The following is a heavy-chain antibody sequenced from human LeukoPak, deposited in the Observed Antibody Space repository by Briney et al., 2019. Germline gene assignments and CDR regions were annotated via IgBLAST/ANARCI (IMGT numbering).Heavy chain of an antibody. Sequence: GGSLRLSCVASGFPFSSYWMTWVRQAPGKGLEWVANIKQDDSKESYVDSVKGRFTISRDNAKNSLYLQMNSLRAEDTAIYYCTRVGYIDEGIDYWGQGTLVTVSS. V-gene: IGHV3-7*04. D-gene: IGHD5-24*01. CDR3: TRVGYIDEGIDY. CDR2: IKQDDSKE. CDR1: GFPFSSYW. J-gene: IGHJ4*02.